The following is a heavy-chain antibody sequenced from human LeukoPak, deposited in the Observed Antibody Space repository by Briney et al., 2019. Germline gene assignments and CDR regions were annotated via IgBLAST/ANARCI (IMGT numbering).Heavy chain of an antibody. CDR3: ARVDTAMVSTYYYYGMDV. D-gene: IGHD5-18*01. Sequence: GGSLRLSCAASGFTFSSYAMSWGRQAPGKGLEWVSAISGSGGSTYYADSVKGRSTISRDNSNNTLYLQMNRLRAKDTAVYYCARVDTAMVSTYYYYGMDVWGQGTTVTVSS. V-gene: IGHV3-23*01. J-gene: IGHJ6*02. CDR1: GFTFSSYA. CDR2: ISGSGGST.